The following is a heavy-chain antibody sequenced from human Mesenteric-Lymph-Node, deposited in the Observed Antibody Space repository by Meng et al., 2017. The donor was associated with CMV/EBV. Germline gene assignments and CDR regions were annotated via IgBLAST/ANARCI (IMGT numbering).Heavy chain of an antibody. CDR2: IYHSGSS. J-gene: IGHJ4*02. D-gene: IGHD6-6*01. CDR3: ARDRGSSPDYYVDY. CDR1: GASISSNSW. V-gene: IGHV4-4*02. Sequence: SGASISSNSWWGWVRQPPGKGLEWIGEIYHSGSSNYNPSLKSRVTISVDKSKNQFSLELSSVTAADTAVYYCARDRGSSPDYYVDYWGQGILVTVSS.